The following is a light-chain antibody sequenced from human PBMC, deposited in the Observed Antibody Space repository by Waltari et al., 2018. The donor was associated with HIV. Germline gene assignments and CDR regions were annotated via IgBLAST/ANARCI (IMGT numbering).Light chain of an antibody. Sequence: QSVLTQPPTASGTPGQRVTISCSGSRSNLGSNIVNWYQQLPGRAPKLLIYTDNQRASGVPDRFSGSKSGTSASLAISGLQSEDEADYYCATWDDSLNGLNWVFGGGTKLTVL. CDR2: TDN. CDR1: RSNLGSNI. J-gene: IGLJ3*02. V-gene: IGLV1-44*01. CDR3: ATWDDSLNGLNWV.